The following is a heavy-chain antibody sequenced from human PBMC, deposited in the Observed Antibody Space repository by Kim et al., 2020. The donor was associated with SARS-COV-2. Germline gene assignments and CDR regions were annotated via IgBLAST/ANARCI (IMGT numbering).Heavy chain of an antibody. Sequence: GGSLRLSCAASGFTFDDYAMHWVRQAPGKGLEWVSGISWNSGSIGYADSVKGRFTISRDNAKNSLYLQMNSLRAEDTALYYCAKAKPFYGDYLYYFDYWGQGTLVTVSS. CDR3: AKAKPFYGDYLYYFDY. J-gene: IGHJ4*02. D-gene: IGHD4-17*01. CDR1: GFTFDDYA. V-gene: IGHV3-9*01. CDR2: ISWNSGSI.